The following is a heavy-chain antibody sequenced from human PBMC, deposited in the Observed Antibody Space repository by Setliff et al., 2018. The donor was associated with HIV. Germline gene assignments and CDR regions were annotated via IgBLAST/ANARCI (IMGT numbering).Heavy chain of an antibody. V-gene: IGHV4-59*11. CDR3: ARETIYDYVWGIDRLRGDAFGV. D-gene: IGHD3-16*02. CDR1: GGSIGSHY. CDR2: IYNSG. J-gene: IGHJ3*01. Sequence: SETLSLTCSVSGGSIGSHYWSWIRQPPGKGLEWIGYIYNSGNYNPSLKSRVTISVDTSKNQFSLKLSSVTAADTAVYYCARETIYDYVWGIDRLRGDAFGVWGQGTMVT.